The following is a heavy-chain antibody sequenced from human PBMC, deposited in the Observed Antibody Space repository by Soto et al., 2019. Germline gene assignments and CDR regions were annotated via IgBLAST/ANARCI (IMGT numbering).Heavy chain of an antibody. D-gene: IGHD6-13*01. CDR1: GGTFSDYA. CDR3: ARGRGIGFSSTWNIYWYYNMDV. J-gene: IGHJ6*02. Sequence: QVQLVQSGAEVRKSGSSVKVSCKAAGGTFSDYALSWVRQAPGQGLEWMGGIIPMFATTNYAQKFQGRVTITADDSATTAHMELSSLKSEDTAVYYCARGRGIGFSSTWNIYWYYNMDVWGQGTTATVSS. V-gene: IGHV1-69*01. CDR2: IIPMFATT.